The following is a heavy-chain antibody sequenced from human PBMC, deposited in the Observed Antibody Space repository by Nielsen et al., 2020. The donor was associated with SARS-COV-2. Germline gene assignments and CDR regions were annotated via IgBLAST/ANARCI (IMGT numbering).Heavy chain of an antibody. CDR3: ATEPSFSGSYDDNWFDP. V-gene: IGHV3-30-3*01. D-gene: IGHD1-26*01. Sequence: GGSLRLSCAASGFTFSSYAMHWVRQAPGKGLEWVAVISYDGSNKYYADSVKGRFTISRDNSKNTLYLQMNSLRAEDTAVYYCATEPSFSGSYDDNWFDPWGQGTLVTVSS. CDR1: GFTFSSYA. J-gene: IGHJ5*02. CDR2: ISYDGSNK.